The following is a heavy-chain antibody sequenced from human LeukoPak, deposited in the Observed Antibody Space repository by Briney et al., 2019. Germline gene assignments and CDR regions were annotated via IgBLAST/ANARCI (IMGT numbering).Heavy chain of an antibody. Sequence: SETLSLTCTVSGGSISSYYWSWIRQPPGKGLEWNGYINYSGSTNYNPSLKSRVTISVDTSKNQFSLKLSSVTAADTAVYYCAREVILDSSGYYPYYYYYMDVWGKGTTVTVSS. J-gene: IGHJ6*03. D-gene: IGHD3-22*01. CDR1: GGSISSYY. CDR3: AREVILDSSGYYPYYYYYMDV. V-gene: IGHV4-59*01. CDR2: INYSGST.